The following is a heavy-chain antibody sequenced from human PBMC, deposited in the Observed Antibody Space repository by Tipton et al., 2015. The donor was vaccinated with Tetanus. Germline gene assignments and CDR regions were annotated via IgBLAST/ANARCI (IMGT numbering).Heavy chain of an antibody. CDR1: GGSISSGSYY. V-gene: IGHV4-31*03. CDR2: IDHSGST. CDR3: ARGYSYGYSYWYFDL. J-gene: IGHJ2*01. D-gene: IGHD5-18*01. Sequence: TLSLTCTVSGGSISSGSYYWSWIRQHPGKGLEWIGYIDHSGSTYYNASLKSRVAISLDTSKIQFSLTLTSVTAADTAVYYCARGYSYGYSYWYFDLWGRGPLVTVSS.